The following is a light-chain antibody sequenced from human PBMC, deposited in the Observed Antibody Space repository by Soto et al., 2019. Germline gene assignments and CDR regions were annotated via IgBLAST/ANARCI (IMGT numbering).Light chain of an antibody. CDR2: EIN. CDR3: SSFAGSNNFPYV. J-gene: IGLJ1*01. Sequence: QSVLTQPPSASGSPGQSVTIYCTGTSXDVGAYDYVSWYQQHPGKAPKLMIYEINKRPSGVPDRFSGSKSGNTASLTVSGLQAEDEADYYCSSFAGSNNFPYVFGTGTKVTVL. CDR1: SXDVGAYDY. V-gene: IGLV2-8*01.